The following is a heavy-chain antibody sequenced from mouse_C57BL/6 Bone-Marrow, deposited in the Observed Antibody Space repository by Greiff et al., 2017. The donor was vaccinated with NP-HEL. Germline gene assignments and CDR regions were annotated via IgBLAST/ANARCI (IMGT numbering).Heavy chain of an antibody. CDR2: ISYDGSN. Sequence: VQLKESGPGLVKPSQSLSLTCSVTGYSITSGYYWNWIRQFPGNKLEWMGYISYDGSNNYNPSLKNRISITRDTSKNQFFLKLNSVTTEDTATYYCASRYYYGSFDYWGQGTTLTVSS. D-gene: IGHD1-1*01. J-gene: IGHJ2*01. CDR1: GYSITSGYY. V-gene: IGHV3-6*01. CDR3: ASRYYYGSFDY.